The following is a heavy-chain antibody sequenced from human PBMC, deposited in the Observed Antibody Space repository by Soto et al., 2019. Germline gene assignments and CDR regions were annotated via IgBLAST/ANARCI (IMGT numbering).Heavy chain of an antibody. Sequence: GGSLRLSCAASGFTFSSYWMRWVRQAPGKGLVWVARIKQDGSEKYYVDSVKGRFTISRDNAKNSLYLQMNSLRAEDTAVYYCAGDGRGCYDFWTVATNAFDIWAQGTMSPSPQ. V-gene: IGHV3-7*03. J-gene: IGHJ3*02. CDR1: GFTFSSYW. CDR2: IKQDGSEK. CDR3: AGDGRGCYDFWTVATNAFDI. D-gene: IGHD3-3*01.